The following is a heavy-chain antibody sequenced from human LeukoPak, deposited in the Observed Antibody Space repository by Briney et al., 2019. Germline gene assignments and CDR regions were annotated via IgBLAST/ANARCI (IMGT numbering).Heavy chain of an antibody. CDR2: IIPILGIA. V-gene: IGHV1-69*04. J-gene: IGHJ4*02. D-gene: IGHD3-10*01. Sequence: SVKVSCKASGGTFSSYAISWVRQAPGQVLVWMGRIIPILGIANYAQKFQGRVTITADKSTSTAYMELSSLRSEDTAVYYCARDAAVRRVIMIPFDYWGQGTLVTVSS. CDR1: GGTFSSYA. CDR3: ARDAAVRRVIMIPFDY.